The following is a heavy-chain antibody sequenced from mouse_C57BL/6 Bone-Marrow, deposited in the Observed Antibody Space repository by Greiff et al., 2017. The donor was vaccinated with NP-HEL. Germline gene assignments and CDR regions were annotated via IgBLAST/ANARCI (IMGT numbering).Heavy chain of an antibody. D-gene: IGHD4-1*01. Sequence: EVQLQQSGPGLVKPSQSLSLTCSVTGYSITSGYYWNWIRQFPGNKLEWMGYISYDDSNNYNPSLKKRISINRDTSKNQFFLKLNSLTTEDTATYYCARWDWDGFAYWGQGTLVTVSA. CDR1: GYSITSGYY. V-gene: IGHV3-6*01. CDR3: ARWDWDGFAY. CDR2: ISYDDSN. J-gene: IGHJ3*01.